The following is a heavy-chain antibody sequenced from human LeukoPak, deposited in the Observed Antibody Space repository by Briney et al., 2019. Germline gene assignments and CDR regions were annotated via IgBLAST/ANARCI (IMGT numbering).Heavy chain of an antibody. CDR1: GFTFSSYS. J-gene: IGHJ4*02. Sequence: GGSLRLSCAASGFTFSSYSLSWVRQAPRKGLEWVSYISSSSTTIYYADSVKGRFTISRDNAKNSLYLQMNSLRAEDTAVYYCARVSFCPRCHFDYWGQGTLVTVSS. V-gene: IGHV3-48*01. CDR2: ISSSSTTI. D-gene: IGHD2/OR15-2a*01. CDR3: ARVSFCPRCHFDY.